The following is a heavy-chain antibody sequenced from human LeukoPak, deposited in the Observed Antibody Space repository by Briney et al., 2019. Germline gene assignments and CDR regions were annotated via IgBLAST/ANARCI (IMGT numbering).Heavy chain of an antibody. CDR2: ISYDGSNK. Sequence: GRSLRLSCAASGFTFSSYAMHWVRQAPGKGLEWVAVISYDGSNKYYADSVKGRFTISRDNSKNTLYLQMNSLRAEDTAVYYCARDRNMARGVILGIYYYGMDVWGQGTTVTVSS. J-gene: IGHJ6*02. CDR3: ARDRNMARGVILGIYYYGMDV. D-gene: IGHD3-10*01. CDR1: GFTFSSYA. V-gene: IGHV3-30*04.